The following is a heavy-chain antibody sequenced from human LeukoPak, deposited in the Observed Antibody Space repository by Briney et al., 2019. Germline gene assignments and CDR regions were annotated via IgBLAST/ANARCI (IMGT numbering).Heavy chain of an antibody. Sequence: GGALETSLKGSGYSFTSYWISWGRPMPGKGVEWMGSIYPSDSYTNYSPSFQGHVTISADKSISTAYLQWSSLKASDTAMYYCARPANGVHHFDYWGQGTLVTVSS. CDR2: IYPSDSYT. CDR3: ARPANGVHHFDY. V-gene: IGHV5-10-1*01. CDR1: GYSFTSYW. J-gene: IGHJ4*02. D-gene: IGHD2-8*01.